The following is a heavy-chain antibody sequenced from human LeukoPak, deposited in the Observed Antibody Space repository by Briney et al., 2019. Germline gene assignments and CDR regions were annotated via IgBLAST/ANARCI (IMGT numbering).Heavy chain of an antibody. J-gene: IGHJ4*02. D-gene: IGHD5-18*01. Sequence: GGSLRLSCAASGFTFSSYAMSWVRQAPGKGLEWVPAISGSGGSTYYADSVKGRYTISRDNSKNTLYLQMNSLRAEDTAVYYCAKERASYGVFDYWGQGTLVTVSS. CDR3: AKERASYGVFDY. CDR2: ISGSGGST. CDR1: GFTFSSYA. V-gene: IGHV3-23*01.